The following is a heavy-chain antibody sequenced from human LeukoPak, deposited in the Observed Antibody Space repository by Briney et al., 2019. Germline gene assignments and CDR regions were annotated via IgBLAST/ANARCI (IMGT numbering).Heavy chain of an antibody. V-gene: IGHV4-59*01. J-gene: IGHJ4*02. CDR1: GGSISSYY. CDR3: ARTGGQQLADFGY. CDR2: IYYSGST. D-gene: IGHD6-6*01. Sequence: SETLSLTCTVSGGSISSYYWRWIRQPPGKGLEWIGYIYYSGSTNYNPSLKSRVTISVDTSKNQFSLKLSSVTAADTAVYYCARTGGQQLADFGYWGQGTLVTVSS.